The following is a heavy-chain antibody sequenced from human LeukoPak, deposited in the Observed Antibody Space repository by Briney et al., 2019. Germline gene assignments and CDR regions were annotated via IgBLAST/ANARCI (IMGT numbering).Heavy chain of an antibody. J-gene: IGHJ4*02. CDR3: TTTYNYDSSGSIVDY. Sequence: SGGSLRLSCAASGFTFRNAWMTWVRQAPGQGLEWVGRIKSKTDGGTTDYAAPVKVRFTISRDDSKHTLYLQMNSLKTEDTALYYCTTTYNYDSSGSIVDYWGQGTLVTVSS. D-gene: IGHD3-22*01. V-gene: IGHV3-15*01. CDR1: GFTFRNAW. CDR2: IKSKTDGGTT.